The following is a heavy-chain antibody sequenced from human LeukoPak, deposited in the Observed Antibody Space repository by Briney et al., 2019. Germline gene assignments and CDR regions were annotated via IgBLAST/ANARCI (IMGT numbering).Heavy chain of an antibody. Sequence: PVKVSCKASGGTFSSYAISWVRQAPGQGLEWMGGIIPIFGTANYAQKFQGRVTITADKSTSTAYMELSSLRSEDTAVYYCARDLGYCSGGSCYSGVRDYWGQGTLVTVSS. D-gene: IGHD2-15*01. CDR1: GGTFSSYA. V-gene: IGHV1-69*06. J-gene: IGHJ4*02. CDR2: IIPIFGTA. CDR3: ARDLGYCSGGSCYSGVRDY.